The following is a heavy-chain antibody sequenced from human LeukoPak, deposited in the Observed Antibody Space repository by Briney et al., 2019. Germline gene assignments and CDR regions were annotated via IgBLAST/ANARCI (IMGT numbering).Heavy chain of an antibody. Sequence: SGTLSLTCTVSGGSISSYYWSWVRQPPGKGLEGKGYIYYSGRINYNPPIRRRETISEDTSKNQFSLKLSSVTAADTAVYYCARLGRGSRDWFDPWGQGTLVTVSS. CDR3: ARLGRGSRDWFDP. CDR2: IYYSGRI. CDR1: GGSISSYY. J-gene: IGHJ5*02. D-gene: IGHD1-26*01. V-gene: IGHV4-59*08.